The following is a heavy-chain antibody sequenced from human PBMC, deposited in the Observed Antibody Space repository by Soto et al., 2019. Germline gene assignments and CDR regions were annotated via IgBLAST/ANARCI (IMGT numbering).Heavy chain of an antibody. CDR2: ISAYNGNT. V-gene: IGHV1-18*01. CDR3: ARDVATMVRGVIINYVYYYYYMDV. Sequence: ASVKVSCKASGYTFTSYGISWVRQAPGQGLEWMGWISAYNGNTNYAQKLQGRVTMTTDTSTSTAYMELRSLRSDDTAVYYCARDVATMVRGVIINYVYYYYYMDVWGKGTTVTVSS. CDR1: GYTFTSYG. D-gene: IGHD3-10*01. J-gene: IGHJ6*03.